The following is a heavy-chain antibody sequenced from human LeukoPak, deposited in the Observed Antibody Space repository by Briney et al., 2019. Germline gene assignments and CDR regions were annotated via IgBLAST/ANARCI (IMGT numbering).Heavy chain of an antibody. Sequence: GGSLRLSCAASGFTLSDYALGWVRQAPGRGLEWVATLSGSGAGTYYSDSVQGRFTISRDNSKRTLFLQMNSLRAEDTAFYYCAKAELGVDTFFDYWGQGTLVTVSS. CDR2: LSGSGAGT. J-gene: IGHJ4*02. V-gene: IGHV3-23*01. CDR3: AKAELGVDTFFDY. CDR1: GFTLSDYA. D-gene: IGHD3-3*01.